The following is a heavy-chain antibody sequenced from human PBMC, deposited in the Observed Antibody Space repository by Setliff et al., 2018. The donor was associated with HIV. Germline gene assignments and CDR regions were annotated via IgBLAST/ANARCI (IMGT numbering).Heavy chain of an antibody. CDR3: ARGWDYGVRKPED. CDR1: GYTFSSYG. Sequence: GASVKVSCKASGYTFSSYGISWVRQAPGQGLEWMGWISAYSGETFSTLKFRDRVTLTTDTSTNTAHMELRSLTYGDTAVYFCARGWDYGVRKPEDWGQGTLVTVSS. V-gene: IGHV1-18*01. CDR2: ISAYSGET. J-gene: IGHJ4*02. D-gene: IGHD3-10*01.